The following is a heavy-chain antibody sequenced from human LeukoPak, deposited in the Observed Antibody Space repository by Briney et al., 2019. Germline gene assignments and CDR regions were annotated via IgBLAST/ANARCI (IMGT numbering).Heavy chain of an antibody. J-gene: IGHJ1*01. Sequence: SETLSLTCTVSGGSISSSSYYWGWIRQPPGKGLEWIGSIYYSGSTYYNPSLKSRVTISVDTSKNQFSLKLSSVTAADTAVYYCARDSPQWELLGYFQHWGQGTLVTVSS. CDR3: ARDSPQWELLGYFQH. D-gene: IGHD1-26*01. CDR2: IYYSGST. V-gene: IGHV4-39*07. CDR1: GGSISSSSYY.